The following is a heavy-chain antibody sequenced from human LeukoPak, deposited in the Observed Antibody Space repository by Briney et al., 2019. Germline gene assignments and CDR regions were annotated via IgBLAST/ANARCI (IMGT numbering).Heavy chain of an antibody. Sequence: ASVKVSCKVSGYTLTELSMHWVRQAPGKGLEWMGGFDPEDGETIYAQKFQGRVTMTEDTSTDTAYMELSSLRSEDTAVYYCARGLKPDYGDQIPYYYYYMDVWGKGTTVTVSS. J-gene: IGHJ6*03. CDR3: ARGLKPDYGDQIPYYYYYMDV. CDR2: FDPEDGET. CDR1: GYTLTELS. D-gene: IGHD4-17*01. V-gene: IGHV1-24*01.